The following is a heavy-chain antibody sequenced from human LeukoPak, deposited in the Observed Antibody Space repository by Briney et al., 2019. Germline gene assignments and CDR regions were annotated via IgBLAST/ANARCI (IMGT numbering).Heavy chain of an antibody. D-gene: IGHD3-3*01. Sequence: SQTLSLTCTVSGGSISSGDYYWSWIRQPPGKGLEWIGYIYYSGSTYYNPSLKSRVTISVDTSKNQFSLKLSSVTAADTAVYYCARGGYNDFWSGYSFDYWGQGTLVTVSS. J-gene: IGHJ4*02. V-gene: IGHV4-30-4*01. CDR3: ARGGYNDFWSGYSFDY. CDR1: GGSISSGDYY. CDR2: IYYSGST.